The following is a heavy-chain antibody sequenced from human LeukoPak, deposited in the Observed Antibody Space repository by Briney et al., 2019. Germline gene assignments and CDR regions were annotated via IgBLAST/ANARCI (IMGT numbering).Heavy chain of an antibody. CDR2: IYTSGST. J-gene: IGHJ4*02. V-gene: IGHV4-4*09. Sequence: SETLSLTCTVSGGSISSYYWSWIRQPPGKGLEWIGYIYTSGSTNYNPSLKSRVTISVDTSKNQFSLKLSSVTAADTAVYYCARHGVGQFDYWDQGTLVTVSS. CDR3: ARHGVGQFDY. D-gene: IGHD1-26*01. CDR1: GGSISSYY.